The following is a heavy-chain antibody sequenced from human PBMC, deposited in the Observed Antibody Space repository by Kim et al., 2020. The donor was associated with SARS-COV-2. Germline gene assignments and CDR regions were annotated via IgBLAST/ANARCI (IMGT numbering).Heavy chain of an antibody. V-gene: IGHV4-34*01. CDR1: GGSFSGYY. CDR3: AREGYRSSGWLSKGRNYFDY. D-gene: IGHD6-19*01. J-gene: IGHJ4*02. CDR2: INHSGST. Sequence: SETLSLTCAVYGGSFSGYYWSWIRQPPGKGLEWIGEINHSGSTNYNPSLKSRVTISVDTSKNQFSLKLSSVTAADTAVYYCAREGYRSSGWLSKGRNYFDYWGQGTLVTVSS.